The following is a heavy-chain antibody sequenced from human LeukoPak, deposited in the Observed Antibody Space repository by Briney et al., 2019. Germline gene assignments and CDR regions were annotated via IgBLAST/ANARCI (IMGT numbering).Heavy chain of an antibody. CDR2: INHSGST. D-gene: IGHD4-23*01. CDR3: ARQITTVVENWFDP. Sequence: PSETLSLTCAVYGGSFSGYYWSWIRQPPGKGLEWIGEINHSGSTNCNPSLKSRVTISVDTSKNQFSLKLSSVTAADTAVYYCARQITTVVENWFDPWGQGALVTVSS. J-gene: IGHJ5*02. CDR1: GGSFSGYY. V-gene: IGHV4-34*01.